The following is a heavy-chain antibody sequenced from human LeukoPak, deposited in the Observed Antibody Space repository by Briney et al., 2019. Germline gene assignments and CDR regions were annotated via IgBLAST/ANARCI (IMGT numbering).Heavy chain of an antibody. Sequence: GGSLRLSCAASGFTFSSYSVNWVRQAPGKGLEWVSSISSSSSYIYYADSVKGRFTISGDNAKNSLYLQMNSLRAEDTAVYYCARGPYCSSTSCAHQALDYWGQGTLVTVSS. CDR2: ISSSSSYI. CDR1: GFTFSSYS. V-gene: IGHV3-21*01. J-gene: IGHJ4*02. D-gene: IGHD2-2*01. CDR3: ARGPYCSSTSCAHQALDY.